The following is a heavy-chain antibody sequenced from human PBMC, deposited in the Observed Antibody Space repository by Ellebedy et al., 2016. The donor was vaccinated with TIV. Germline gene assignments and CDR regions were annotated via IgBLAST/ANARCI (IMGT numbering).Heavy chain of an antibody. CDR2: LHSGGTT. J-gene: IGHJ4*02. V-gene: IGHV3-53*01. D-gene: IGHD4-17*01. CDR3: ARAPTVTSVFAC. Sequence: GGSLTLSXAASGFTISNNYMSWVRQAPGKGLEWVAILHSGGTTFYADSVKGRFTISRDSSKNPLYLQMTSLGVEDTAVYYCARAPTVTSVFACWGQGTLFTVSS. CDR1: GFTISNNY.